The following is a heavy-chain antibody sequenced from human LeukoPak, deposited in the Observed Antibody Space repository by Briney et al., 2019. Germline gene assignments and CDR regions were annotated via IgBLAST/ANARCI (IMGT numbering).Heavy chain of an antibody. CDR1: GGSFSGYY. CDR2: INHSGST. V-gene: IGHV4-34*01. J-gene: IGHJ4*02. CDR3: ARGPSSIAARPIDY. Sequence: PSETLSLTCAVYGGSFSGYYWSWIRQPPGKGLEWIGEINHSGSTNYNPSLKSRVTISVDTSKNRFSLKLSSVTAADTAVYYCARGPSSIAARPIDYWGQGTLVTVSS. D-gene: IGHD6-6*01.